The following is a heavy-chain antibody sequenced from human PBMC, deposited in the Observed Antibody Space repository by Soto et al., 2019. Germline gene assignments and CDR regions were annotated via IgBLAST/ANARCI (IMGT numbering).Heavy chain of an antibody. Sequence: SVKVSCKASGGTFSSYAISWLRQAPGQGLEWMGGIIPMFGTANYAQKFQGRVTITADESTSTAYMELSSLRSEDTAVYYCASRVGYCSSTSCYTYYYYYGMDVWGQGTTVTVSS. CDR1: GGTFSSYA. V-gene: IGHV1-69*13. CDR3: ASRVGYCSSTSCYTYYYYYGMDV. J-gene: IGHJ6*02. D-gene: IGHD2-2*02. CDR2: IIPMFGTA.